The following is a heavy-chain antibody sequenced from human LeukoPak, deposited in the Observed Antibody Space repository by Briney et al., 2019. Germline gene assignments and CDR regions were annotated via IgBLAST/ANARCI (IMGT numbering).Heavy chain of an antibody. Sequence: PSETLSLTCTVSGGSIGSSGYYCGWIRQPPGKGLEWIGNIYYTGGTYYNPSLKSRVTISMDTSKNQFSLKLSSVTAADTAVYYCARERTGTEFDPWGQGTLVTVSS. CDR3: ARERTGTEFDP. V-gene: IGHV4-39*07. J-gene: IGHJ5*02. D-gene: IGHD1-7*01. CDR1: GGSIGSSGYY. CDR2: IYYTGGT.